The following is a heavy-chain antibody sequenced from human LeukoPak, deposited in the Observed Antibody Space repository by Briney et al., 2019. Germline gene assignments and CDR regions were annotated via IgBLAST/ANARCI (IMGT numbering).Heavy chain of an antibody. D-gene: IGHD5-18*01. V-gene: IGHV4-39*07. CDR1: GGSISSSSYY. J-gene: IGHJ4*02. Sequence: SETLSLTCTVSGGSISSSSYYWGWIRQPPGKGLEWIGSIYYSGSTYYNPSLKSRVTISVDTSKNQFSLKLSSVTAADTAVYYCARHRGYSLTYAIDYWGQGTLVTVSS. CDR3: ARHRGYSLTYAIDY. CDR2: IYYSGST.